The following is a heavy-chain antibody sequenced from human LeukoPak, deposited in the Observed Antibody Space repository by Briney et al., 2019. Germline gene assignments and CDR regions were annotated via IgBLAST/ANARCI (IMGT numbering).Heavy chain of an antibody. CDR3: ARESRGYDILTGKYHRGYYSYYMDV. D-gene: IGHD3-9*01. CDR2: IKQDGNEK. J-gene: IGHJ6*03. Sequence: GGSLRLSCAASGFTFRTYWMSWVRQAPGKGLEWVANIKQDGNEKYYVDSVKGRFTISRDNAKKSLYLQMNSLRAEDTAVYYCARESRGYDILTGKYHRGYYSYYMDVWGKGTTVTVSS. V-gene: IGHV3-7*01. CDR1: GFTFRTYW.